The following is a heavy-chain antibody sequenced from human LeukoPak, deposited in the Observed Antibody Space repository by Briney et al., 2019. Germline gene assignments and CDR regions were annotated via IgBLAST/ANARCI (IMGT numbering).Heavy chain of an antibody. V-gene: IGHV4-39*01. CDR1: GGSISSSSYY. J-gene: IGHJ4*02. Sequence: PSETLSLTCTVSGGSISSSSYYWGWIRQPPGKGLEWIGSIYYSGSTYYNPSLKSRVTISVDTSKNQFSLKLSSVTAADTAVYYCARRKLDSSSPGYWGQGALVTVSS. D-gene: IGHD6-13*01. CDR2: IYYSGST. CDR3: ARRKLDSSSPGY.